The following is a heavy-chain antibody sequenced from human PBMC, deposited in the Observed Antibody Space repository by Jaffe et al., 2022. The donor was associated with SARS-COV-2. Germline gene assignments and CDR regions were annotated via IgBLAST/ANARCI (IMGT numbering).Heavy chain of an antibody. D-gene: IGHD3-16*02. J-gene: IGHJ4*02. V-gene: IGHV4-34*01. CDR3: ARERRVWGSYRYTPLRRYYFDY. CDR1: GGSFSGYY. Sequence: QVQLQQWGAGLLKPSETLSLTCAVYGGSFSGYYWSWIRQPPGKGLEWIGEINHSGSTNYNPSLKSRVTISVDTSKNQFSLKLSSVTAADTAVYYCARERRVWGSYRYTPLRRYYFDYWGQGTLVTVSS. CDR2: INHSGST.